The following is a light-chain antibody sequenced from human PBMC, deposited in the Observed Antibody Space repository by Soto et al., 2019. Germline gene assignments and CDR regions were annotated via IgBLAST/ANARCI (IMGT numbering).Light chain of an antibody. V-gene: IGKV1-5*03. J-gene: IGKJ4*01. CDR1: QSISSW. Sequence: DIQMTQSPSTLSASVGDRVTITCRASQSISSWLAWYQQKPGKAPKLLIYKASSLESGVPSRFSGSGSGSEFTLTISSLQPADFATYYCQQYNSYWLTFGGGTKVEIK. CDR3: QQYNSYWLT. CDR2: KAS.